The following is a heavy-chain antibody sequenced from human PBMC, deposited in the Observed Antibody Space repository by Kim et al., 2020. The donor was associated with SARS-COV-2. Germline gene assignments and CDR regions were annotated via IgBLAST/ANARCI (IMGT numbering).Heavy chain of an antibody. D-gene: IGHD1-26*01. J-gene: IGHJ4*02. Sequence: GGSLRLSCAASGFTFSSYAVHWVRQAPGKGLEWVAVISYDGSNKYYADSVKGRFTISRDNSKNTLFLRMNSLRAEDTSVYYCARGHSGSYYYFDYWGQGTLVTVSS. CDR2: ISYDGSNK. V-gene: IGHV3-30-3*01. CDR3: ARGHSGSYYYFDY. CDR1: GFTFSSYA.